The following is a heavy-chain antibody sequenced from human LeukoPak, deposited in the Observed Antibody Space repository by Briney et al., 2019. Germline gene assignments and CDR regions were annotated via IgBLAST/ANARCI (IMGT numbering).Heavy chain of an antibody. Sequence: PGGSLRLSCAASGFAFSAYWMPWGRQAPGKGLEWVSRINEDATTITYADSVKGRFIISRDNSKKSLYLQMNNLRAEDTAVYYCVRDLILVWTPGDDFDFWGQGTLVIVSS. CDR1: GFAFSAYW. D-gene: IGHD3-16*01. J-gene: IGHJ4*02. CDR3: VRDLILVWTPGDDFDF. CDR2: INEDATTI. V-gene: IGHV3-74*01.